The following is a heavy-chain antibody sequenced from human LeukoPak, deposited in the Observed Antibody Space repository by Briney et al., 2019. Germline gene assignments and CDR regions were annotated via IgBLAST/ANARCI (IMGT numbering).Heavy chain of an antibody. CDR2: IIPILGIA. D-gene: IGHD3-9*01. CDR3: AREHCDILTGYYGLDAFDI. V-gene: IGHV1-69*04. CDR1: GGTFSSYA. J-gene: IGHJ3*02. Sequence: SVKVSCKASGGTFSSYAISWVRQAPGQGLEWMGRIIPILGIANYAQKFQGRVTITADKSTSTAYMELSSLRSEDTAVYYCAREHCDILTGYYGLDAFDIWGQGTMVTVSS.